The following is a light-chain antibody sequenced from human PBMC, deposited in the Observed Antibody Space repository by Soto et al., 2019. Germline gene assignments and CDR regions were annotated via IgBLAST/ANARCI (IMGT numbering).Light chain of an antibody. CDR2: GAS. J-gene: IGKJ2*01. Sequence: EIVLTQSPGTLSLSPGERATLSCRPSQTISSSYLAWYQQKPGQAPTLLIHGASSRATGIPDRFSGSGSGTDFTLTITRLEPEDFAVYYCQQYDHSPPTFGQGTKVDI. CDR1: QTISSSY. V-gene: IGKV3-20*01. CDR3: QQYDHSPPT.